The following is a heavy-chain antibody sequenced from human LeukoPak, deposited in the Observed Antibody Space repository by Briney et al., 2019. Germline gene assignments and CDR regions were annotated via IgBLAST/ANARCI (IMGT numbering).Heavy chain of an antibody. CDR1: GFTFSNYR. CDR2: ISSSSSYI. CDR3: ARAGVATTGDWYFDL. J-gene: IGHJ2*01. V-gene: IGHV3-21*01. D-gene: IGHD5-12*01. Sequence: GGSLRLSCAASGFTFSNYRMNWVRQAPGKGLEWVSSISSSSSYIYYADTVKGRFTISRDNANNSLYLQMNSLRADDTAVYYCARAGVATTGDWYFDLWGRGTLVTVSS.